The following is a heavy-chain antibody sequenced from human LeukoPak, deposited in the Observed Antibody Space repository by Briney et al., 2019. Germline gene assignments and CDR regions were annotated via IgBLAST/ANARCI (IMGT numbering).Heavy chain of an antibody. CDR1: GFTFINAW. Sequence: GGSLRLSCAASGFTFINAWMSWVRQAPGKGLEWVGRIKSKTDRGTTDYAAPVKGRFTISRDDSKNTLFLQMNSLKTEDTAVYYCPPLTGDDYWGQGTLVTVSS. D-gene: IGHD7-27*01. CDR2: IKSKTDRGTT. J-gene: IGHJ4*02. CDR3: PPLTGDDY. V-gene: IGHV3-15*01.